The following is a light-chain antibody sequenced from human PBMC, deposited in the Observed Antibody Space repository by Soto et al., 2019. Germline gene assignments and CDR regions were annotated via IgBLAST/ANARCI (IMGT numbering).Light chain of an antibody. V-gene: IGKV1-5*01. CDR3: QQYNSYSRT. CDR2: DAS. Sequence: DIQMTQSPSTLSASVGDRVTITCRASQSISSWLAWYQQQPGKAPKLLIYDASSLESGVPSRFSGSGSGTEFTLTISSLQPDDFATDYCQQYNSYSRTFGQGTKVDI. CDR1: QSISSW. J-gene: IGKJ1*01.